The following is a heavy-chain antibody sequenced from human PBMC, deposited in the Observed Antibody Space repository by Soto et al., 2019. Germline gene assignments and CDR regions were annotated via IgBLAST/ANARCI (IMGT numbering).Heavy chain of an antibody. J-gene: IGHJ4*02. V-gene: IGHV5-10-1*01. CDR1: GYSFTSYW. CDR2: IDPSDSYT. D-gene: IGHD3-10*01. Sequence: EVQLVQSGAEVKKPGESLRISCKGSGYSFTSYWISWVRQMPGKGLEWMGRIDPSDSYTNYSPSFQGHVTISADKSISTAYQQWRSLKASDTAMDDCARHGGLWFGEGHCWSQGTRVTVSS. CDR3: ARHGGLWFGEGHC.